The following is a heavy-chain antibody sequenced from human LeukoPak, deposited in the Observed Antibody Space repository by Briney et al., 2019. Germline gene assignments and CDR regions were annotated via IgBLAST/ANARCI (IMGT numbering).Heavy chain of an antibody. V-gene: IGHV4-30-4*01. CDR1: GGSISSGDYY. J-gene: IGHJ6*03. CDR2: IYYSGSA. CDR3: ARDGQIRVYYYMDV. Sequence: PSETLSLTCTVSGGSISSGDYYWSWIRQPPGKGLEWIGYIYYSGSAYYNPSLKSRVTISVDTSKNQFSLKLSSVTAADTAVYYCARDGQIRVYYYMDVWGKGTTVTVSS.